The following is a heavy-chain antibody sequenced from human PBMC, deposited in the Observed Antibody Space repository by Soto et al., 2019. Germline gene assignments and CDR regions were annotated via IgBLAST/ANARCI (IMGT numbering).Heavy chain of an antibody. J-gene: IGHJ4*02. V-gene: IGHV3-23*01. CDR3: AKDTYGPY. Sequence: GSLRLSCAASGFTFTSFAVSWVRQAPGKGLEWVSAISGSGGATYYADSVKGRFTVSRDNSKNTLYLQMNSLRAEDTAVYYCAKDTYGPYWGQGTLVTVSS. CDR1: GFTFTSFA. CDR2: ISGSGGAT. D-gene: IGHD4-17*01.